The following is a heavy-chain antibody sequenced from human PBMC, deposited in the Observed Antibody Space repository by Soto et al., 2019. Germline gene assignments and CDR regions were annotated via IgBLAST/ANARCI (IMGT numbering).Heavy chain of an antibody. CDR3: ASGSGWENWFDP. D-gene: IGHD6-19*01. CDR2: IIPIFGTA. J-gene: IGHJ5*02. Sequence: SVKVSCKASGGTFSSYAISWVRQAPGQGLEWMGGIIPIFGTANYAQKFQGRVTITADESTSTAYMELGSLRSEDTAVYYCASGSGWENWFDPWGQGTLVTVSS. V-gene: IGHV1-69*13. CDR1: GGTFSSYA.